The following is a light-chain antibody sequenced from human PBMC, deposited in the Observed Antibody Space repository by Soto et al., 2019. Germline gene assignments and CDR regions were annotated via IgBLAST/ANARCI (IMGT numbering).Light chain of an antibody. V-gene: IGKV3-20*01. CDR3: QQYGRSPRT. CDR2: GAS. Sequence: EIVLTQSPVTLSLSPGERPPLSCRDSQSVTSSYIAWYEHKHGRAPRPLMHGASISATGIPDTFSGSGSGTDSTLTISRLEPEDFAVYYCQQYGRSPRTFGQGTKVDI. CDR1: QSVTSSY. J-gene: IGKJ1*01.